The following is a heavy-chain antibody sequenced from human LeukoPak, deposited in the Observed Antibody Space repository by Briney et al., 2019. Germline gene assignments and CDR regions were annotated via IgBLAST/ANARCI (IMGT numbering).Heavy chain of an antibody. D-gene: IGHD6-19*01. CDR1: GGSISSYY. V-gene: IGHV4-59*08. Sequence: SETLSLTCTVSGGSISSYYWSWIRQLPGKGLEWIGYIYYSGSTNYNPSLKSRVTISVDTSKNQFSLKLSSVTAADTAVYYCAREAVAGASFDLWGRGTLVTVSS. CDR3: AREAVAGASFDL. CDR2: IYYSGST. J-gene: IGHJ2*01.